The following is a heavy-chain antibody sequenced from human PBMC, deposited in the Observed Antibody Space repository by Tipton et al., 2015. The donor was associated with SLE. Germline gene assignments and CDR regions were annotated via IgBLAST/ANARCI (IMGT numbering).Heavy chain of an antibody. D-gene: IGHD3-16*01. V-gene: IGHV4-34*01. CDR1: GGSFSGYY. CDR2: INHSGST. J-gene: IGHJ6*02. CDR3: ARGGAYYYYGMDV. Sequence: LRLSCAVYGGSFSGYYWSWFRQPPGKGLEWIGEINHSGSTNYNPSLKSRVTITVDTSKNQFSLKLSSVTAADTAVYYCARGGAYYYYGMDVWGQGTTVTVSS.